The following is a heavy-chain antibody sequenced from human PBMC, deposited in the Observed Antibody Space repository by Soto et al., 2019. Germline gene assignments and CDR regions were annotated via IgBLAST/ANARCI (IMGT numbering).Heavy chain of an antibody. CDR3: ARSPGMAVADY. V-gene: IGHV1-3*05. D-gene: IGHD6-19*01. CDR1: GYTFTSYA. Sequence: QVQLVQSGAEEKKPGASVKVSCKASGYTFTSYAMHWVRQAPGQRLEWMGWINAGNGNTKYSQKFQGRVTITRDTAASTAYMELSSMRSEDTAVYYCARSPGMAVADYWGQGTLVTVSS. CDR2: INAGNGNT. J-gene: IGHJ4*02.